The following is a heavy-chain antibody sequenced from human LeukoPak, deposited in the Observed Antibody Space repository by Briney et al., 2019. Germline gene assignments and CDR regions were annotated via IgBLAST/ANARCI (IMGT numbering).Heavy chain of an antibody. D-gene: IGHD5-18*01. CDR3: ARDRRIQLWPTFDY. J-gene: IGHJ4*02. CDR1: GFTFSSYA. CDR2: ISYDGSSK. V-gene: IGHV3-30*04. Sequence: GRSLRLSCAASGFTFSSYAMHWVRQAPGKGLEWVAVISYDGSSKYYADSVKGRFTISRDNSKNTLYLQMNSLRAEDTAVYYCARDRRIQLWPTFDYWGQGTLVTVSS.